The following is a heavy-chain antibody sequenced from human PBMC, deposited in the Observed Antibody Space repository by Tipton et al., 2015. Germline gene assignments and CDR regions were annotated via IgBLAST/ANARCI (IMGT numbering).Heavy chain of an antibody. J-gene: IGHJ4*02. V-gene: IGHV3-20*04. D-gene: IGHD6-13*01. CDR2: IDWNGGRT. CDR1: GFTFNSYD. Sequence: SLRLSCAASGFTFNSYDMGWVRQAPGKGLEWVAGIDWNGGRTGYADSVKGRFIISRDNAQNSLFLQLNSLTAEDTAFYYCAREGSSWYFGVYWGQGTLVSVSS. CDR3: AREGSSWYFGVY.